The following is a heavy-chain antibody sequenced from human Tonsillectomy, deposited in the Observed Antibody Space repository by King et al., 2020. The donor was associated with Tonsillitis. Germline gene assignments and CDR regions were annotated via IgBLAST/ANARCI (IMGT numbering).Heavy chain of an antibody. CDR2: IYYSGST. Sequence: QLQESGPGLVKPSETLSLTCTVSGGSISSSSYSWGWIRQPPGKGLEWIASIYYSGSTYYNPSLKSRVTISVDTSKNQFSRKVNSVTAADTAVYYCARLHDHHGFDYWGQGTLVTVSS. CDR3: ARLHDHHGFDY. J-gene: IGHJ4*02. CDR1: GGSISSSSYS. D-gene: IGHD1-14*01. V-gene: IGHV4-39*01.